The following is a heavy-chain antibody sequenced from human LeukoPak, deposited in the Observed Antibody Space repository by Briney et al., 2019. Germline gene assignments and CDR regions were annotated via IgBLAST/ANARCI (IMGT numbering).Heavy chain of an antibody. D-gene: IGHD4-17*01. J-gene: IGHJ4*02. CDR2: MNPNSGNT. V-gene: IGHV1-8*01. CDR1: GYTFTSYD. CDR3: ARLEPLDYGDYSPDY. Sequence: SVKVSCKASGYTFTSYDINWVRQATGQGLEWMGWMNPNSGNTGYAQKFQGRVTMTRNTSIGTAYMELSSLRSEDTDVYYCARLEPLDYGDYSPDYWGQGTLVTVSS.